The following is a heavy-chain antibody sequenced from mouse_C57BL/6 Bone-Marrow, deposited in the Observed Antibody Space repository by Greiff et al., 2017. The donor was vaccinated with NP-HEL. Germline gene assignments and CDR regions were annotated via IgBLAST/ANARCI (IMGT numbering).Heavy chain of an antibody. CDR3: TRGLITTVVAYYFDY. J-gene: IGHJ2*01. CDR2: ISSGGDYI. CDR1: GFTFSSYA. V-gene: IGHV5-9-1*02. D-gene: IGHD1-1*01. Sequence: DVKLVESGEGLVKPGGSLKLSCAASGFTFSSYAMSWVRQTPEKRLEWVAYISSGGDYIYYADTVKGRFTISRDNARNTLYLQMSSLKSEDTAMYYCTRGLITTVVAYYFDYWGQGTTLTVSS.